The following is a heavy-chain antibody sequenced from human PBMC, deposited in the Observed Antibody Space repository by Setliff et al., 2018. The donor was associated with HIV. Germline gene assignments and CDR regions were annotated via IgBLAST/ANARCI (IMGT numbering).Heavy chain of an antibody. D-gene: IGHD3-22*01. V-gene: IGHV4-59*01. CDR1: GGSTSNEY. J-gene: IGHJ3*02. CDR3: ARVYYFDSSGYYQRGDVFDI. Sequence: SETLSLTCTVSGGSTSNEYWSWIRQPPGKGLEWIRYIYDSGSPKYNPSLKSRVTISIDTSKSQISLKLTSVTAADTAMYHCARVYYFDSSGYYQRGDVFDIWGQGTMVTVSS. CDR2: IYDSGSP.